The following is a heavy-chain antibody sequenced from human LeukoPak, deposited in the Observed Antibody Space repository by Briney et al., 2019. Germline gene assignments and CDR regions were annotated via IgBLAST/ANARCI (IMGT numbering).Heavy chain of an antibody. V-gene: IGHV4-34*01. CDR2: NNHSGST. Sequence: SETLSLTCAVYGGSFSGYYWSWLRQPPGKGLDWIGENNHSGSTNYNPSLKSRVTISVDTSKHQFYLKLSSVSAADTAVYYCAHRFLEWLPDYWGQGTLVTVSS. D-gene: IGHD3-3*01. J-gene: IGHJ4*02. CDR3: AHRFLEWLPDY. CDR1: GGSFSGYY.